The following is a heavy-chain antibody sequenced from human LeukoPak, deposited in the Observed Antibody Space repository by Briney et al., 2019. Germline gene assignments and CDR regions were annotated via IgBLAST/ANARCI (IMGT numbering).Heavy chain of an antibody. Sequence: PSETLSLTCTVSGGSISGHYWSWIRQPPGKGLEWIGFIYYTGSTNYNPSLSSRVTMSVDTSQNLFSLKLSSVTAADTAVYYCARHLFSGGWYHVDSWGQGTLVTVSS. D-gene: IGHD6-19*01. CDR1: GGSISGHY. CDR3: ARHLFSGGWYHVDS. CDR2: IYYTGST. V-gene: IGHV4-59*08. J-gene: IGHJ4*02.